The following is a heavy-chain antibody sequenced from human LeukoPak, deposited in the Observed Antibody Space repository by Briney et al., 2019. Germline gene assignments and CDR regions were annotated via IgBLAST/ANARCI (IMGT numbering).Heavy chain of an antibody. V-gene: IGHV3-66*01. CDR1: GFTVSSNY. Sequence: GGSLRLSCAASGFTVSSNYMSWVRQAPGKGLEWVSVIYSGGSTYYADSVKGRFTISRDNSKNTLHLQMNSLRAEDTAVYYCARDGSAVANDAFDIWGQGTMVTVSS. J-gene: IGHJ3*02. CDR2: IYSGGST. CDR3: ARDGSAVANDAFDI. D-gene: IGHD3-10*01.